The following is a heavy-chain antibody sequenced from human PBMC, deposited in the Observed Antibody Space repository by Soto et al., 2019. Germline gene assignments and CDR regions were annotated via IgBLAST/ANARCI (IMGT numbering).Heavy chain of an antibody. Sequence: ASVKVSCKASGYTFTSYDINWVRQATGQGLEWMGWMNPNSGNTGYAQKFQGRVTMTRNTSISTAYMELSSLRSEDTAVYYCARKVGYYGSGSYLFYYYYYKDVWGKGTTVTVSS. CDR3: ARKVGYYGSGSYLFYYYYYKDV. J-gene: IGHJ6*03. D-gene: IGHD3-10*01. CDR1: GYTFTSYD. V-gene: IGHV1-8*01. CDR2: MNPNSGNT.